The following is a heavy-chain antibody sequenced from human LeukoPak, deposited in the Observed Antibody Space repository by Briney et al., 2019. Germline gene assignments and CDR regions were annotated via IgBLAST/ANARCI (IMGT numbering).Heavy chain of an antibody. CDR2: IKSASDGGTT. CDR1: GFTFTNAW. Sequence: GGSLRLSCTASGFTFTNAWMTWVRQAPGKGLVWVGRIKSASDGGTTDYAAPVKGRFTISRDVSKNTLYLQMDSLNSEDSAVYYCTTEYYYDSSGSLFYFDYWGQGSLVTVSS. CDR3: TTEYYYDSSGSLFYFDY. J-gene: IGHJ4*02. V-gene: IGHV3-15*01. D-gene: IGHD3-22*01.